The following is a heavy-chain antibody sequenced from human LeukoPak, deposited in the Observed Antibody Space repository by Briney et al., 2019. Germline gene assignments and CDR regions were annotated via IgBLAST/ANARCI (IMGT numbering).Heavy chain of an antibody. CDR2: IYYSGST. Sequence: PSETLSLTCTVSGGSISSSSYYWGWIRQHPGKGLEWIGYIYYSGSTYYNPSLKSRVTISVDTSKNQFSLKLSSVTAADTAVYYCARDSTVPPYSSSFRAFDIWGQGTMVTVSS. V-gene: IGHV4-31*03. CDR1: GGSISSSSYY. D-gene: IGHD6-6*01. CDR3: ARDSTVPPYSSSFRAFDI. J-gene: IGHJ3*02.